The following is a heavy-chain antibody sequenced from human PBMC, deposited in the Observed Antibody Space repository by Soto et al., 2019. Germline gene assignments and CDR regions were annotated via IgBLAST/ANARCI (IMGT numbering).Heavy chain of an antibody. V-gene: IGHV3-48*01. Sequence: PVGSLRLSCAVSGFTFSSYSMNWVRQAPGKGLEWVSYISSSSSTIYYADSVKGRFTISRDNAKNSLYLQMNSLRAEDTAVYYCATGYYHRSGYYWVFDYWGQGTLVTVSS. CDR2: ISSSSSTI. CDR3: ATGYYHRSGYYWVFDY. CDR1: GFTFSSYS. J-gene: IGHJ4*02. D-gene: IGHD3-22*01.